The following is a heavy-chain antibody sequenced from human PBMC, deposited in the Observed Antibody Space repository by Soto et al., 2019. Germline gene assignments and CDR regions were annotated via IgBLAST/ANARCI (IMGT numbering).Heavy chain of an antibody. CDR1: GFTFSIYD. CDR3: ARGLRGELSPGGIDQFDH. CDR2: ISSSGGTI. Sequence: GGSLRLSCAASGFTFSIYDMNWVLQAPWKGLEWVSYISSSGGTIFYADSVKGRFTISRDNARNALSLQMNSLRAEDTAVYYCARGLRGELSPGGIDQFDHWGHGTLVTVSS. V-gene: IGHV3-48*03. D-gene: IGHD3-10*01. J-gene: IGHJ4*01.